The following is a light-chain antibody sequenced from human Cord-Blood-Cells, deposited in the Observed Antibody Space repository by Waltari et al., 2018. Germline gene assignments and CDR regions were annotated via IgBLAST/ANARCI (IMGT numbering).Light chain of an antibody. CDR2: GNS. Sequence: QSVLTQPPSVSGAPGQRVTISCTGSSSNIGAGYDVHWYQQLPGTAPKLLIYGNSNRPSGVPDRFSGPKSGTPASLDITGLQAEDEADYYCQSYDSSLSGSVFGGGTKLTVL. V-gene: IGLV1-40*01. CDR3: QSYDSSLSGSV. CDR1: SSNIGAGYD. J-gene: IGLJ3*02.